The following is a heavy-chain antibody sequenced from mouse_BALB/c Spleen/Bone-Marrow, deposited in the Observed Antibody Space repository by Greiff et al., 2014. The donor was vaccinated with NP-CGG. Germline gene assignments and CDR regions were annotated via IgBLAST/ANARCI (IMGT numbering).Heavy chain of an antibody. CDR3: ASDYKYYFDY. V-gene: IGHV1S56*01. Sequence: VQRVESGPELVKPGASVKMSCKASGYTFTTYYLHWVRQRPGQGLEWIGWIYHGRDTTKYSEEFKGKTTLTADKSSSTAYMLLSSLTSEDSAIYFCASDYKYYFDYWGQGTTLTVSS. J-gene: IGHJ2*01. D-gene: IGHD2-4*01. CDR1: GYTFTTYY. CDR2: IYHGRDTT.